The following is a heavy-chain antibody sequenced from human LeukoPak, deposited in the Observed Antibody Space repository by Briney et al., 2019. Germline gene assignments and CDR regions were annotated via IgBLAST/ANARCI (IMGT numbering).Heavy chain of an antibody. J-gene: IGHJ5*02. V-gene: IGHV1-3*01. Sequence: EASAKVSCKASGYTFTSYDINWVRQATGQRLEWMGWINAGNGITKYSQKFQGRVTITRDTSASTAYMELSSLRSEDTAVYYCATAMGLYGSGSYYKYDFDPWGQGTLVTVSS. CDR1: GYTFTSYD. CDR2: INAGNGIT. D-gene: IGHD3-10*01. CDR3: ATAMGLYGSGSYYKYDFDP.